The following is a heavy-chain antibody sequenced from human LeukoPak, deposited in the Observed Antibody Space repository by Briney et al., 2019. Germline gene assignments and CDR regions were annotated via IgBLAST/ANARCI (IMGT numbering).Heavy chain of an antibody. CDR1: GNHFNNSW. J-gene: IGHJ4*02. D-gene: IGHD2-15*01. CDR2: IYPGDSDT. V-gene: IGHV5-51*01. Sequence: GESLKISRKGSGNHFNNSWLGWVRQMPGKGPEWMGIIYPGDSDTRYSPSFQGQVTISADKSISTAYLQWSSLKASDTAMYYCARAGGYCSGGSCYFDYWGQGTLVTVSS. CDR3: ARAGGYCSGGSCYFDY.